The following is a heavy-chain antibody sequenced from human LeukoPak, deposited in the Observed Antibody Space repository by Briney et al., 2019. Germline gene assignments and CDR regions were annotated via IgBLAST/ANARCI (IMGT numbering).Heavy chain of an antibody. J-gene: IGHJ4*02. D-gene: IGHD3-22*01. CDR2: ISYDGSNK. CDR1: GFTFSSYD. CDR3: AKGLYYYDSSGYPPDY. Sequence: GGSLRLSCAASGFTFSSYDMHWVRQAPGKGLEWVAVISYDGSNKCYADSVKGRFTISRDNSKNTLHLQMNSLRAEDTAVYYCAKGLYYYDSSGYPPDYWGQGTLVTVSS. V-gene: IGHV3-30*18.